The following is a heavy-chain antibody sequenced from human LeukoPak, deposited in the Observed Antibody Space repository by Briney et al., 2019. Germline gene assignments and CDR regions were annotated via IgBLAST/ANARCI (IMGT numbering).Heavy chain of an antibody. Sequence: PGGALRLSCAASGFSFSTFWMSWVRQAPGRGLEWVANIRHGGSETHYVDSVKGRFTISRDNAKNSRFLQLNSLRAEDTAVYYCARDRTYYDGSAYYDVFDVWGQGTMVTVSS. CDR1: GFSFSTFW. CDR3: ARDRTYYDGSAYYDVFDV. V-gene: IGHV3-7*01. D-gene: IGHD3-22*01. J-gene: IGHJ3*01. CDR2: IRHGGSET.